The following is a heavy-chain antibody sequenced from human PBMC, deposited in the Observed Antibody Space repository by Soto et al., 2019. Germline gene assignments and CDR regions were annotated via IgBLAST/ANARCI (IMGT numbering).Heavy chain of an antibody. V-gene: IGHV3-23*01. Sequence: QPGGSLRLSCAASGFTFSSYAMSWVRQAPGKGLEWVSAISGSGGSTYYADSVKGPFTISRDNSKNTLYLQMNSLRAEDTAVYYCAKDYPDGLVVVPAAPYGMDVWGQGTTVTVSS. CDR3: AKDYPDGLVVVPAAPYGMDV. CDR1: GFTFSSYA. CDR2: ISGSGGST. J-gene: IGHJ6*02. D-gene: IGHD2-2*01.